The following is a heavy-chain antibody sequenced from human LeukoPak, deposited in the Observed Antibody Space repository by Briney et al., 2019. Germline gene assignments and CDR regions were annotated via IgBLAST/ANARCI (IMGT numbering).Heavy chain of an antibody. CDR3: ARATFMFRGVPLEPVAFDI. Sequence: SETLSLTCTVSDVSLSSYHWSWVRQPPGKGLEWMGYIDYRGTSSYNPSLMSRVTISVDTSKNQCSLRVRSVSAADTAVYYCARATFMFRGVPLEPVAFDIWGQGTMVSVSS. D-gene: IGHD3-10*01. V-gene: IGHV4-59*01. CDR2: IDYRGTS. J-gene: IGHJ3*02. CDR1: DVSLSSYH.